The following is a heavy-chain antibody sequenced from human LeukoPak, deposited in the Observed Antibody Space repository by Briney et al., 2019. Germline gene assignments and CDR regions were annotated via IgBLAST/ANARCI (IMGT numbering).Heavy chain of an antibody. V-gene: IGHV1-2*02. J-gene: IGHJ4*02. CDR3: ARGYDFWSGYNDY. Sequence: GASVTVSCKASGYTFTGYYMHWVRQAPGQGLEWMGWINPNSGGTNYAQKFQGRVTMTRDTSISTAYMELSRLRSDDTAVYYCARGYDFWSGYNDYWGQGTLVTVSS. CDR2: INPNSGGT. CDR1: GYTFTGYY. D-gene: IGHD3-3*01.